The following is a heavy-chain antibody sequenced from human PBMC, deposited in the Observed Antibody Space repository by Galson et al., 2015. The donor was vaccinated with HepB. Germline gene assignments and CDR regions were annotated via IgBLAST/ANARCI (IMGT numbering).Heavy chain of an antibody. CDR1: GFTFSSYA. V-gene: IGHV3-66*01. CDR2: IYSGGST. J-gene: IGHJ3*02. D-gene: IGHD1-26*01. Sequence: SLRLSCAASGFTFSSYAMSWVRQAPGKGLEWVSVIYSGGSTYYADSVKGRFTISRDNSKNTLYLQMNSLRAEDTAVYYCACGSGGSRALNDAFDIWGQGTMVTVSS. CDR3: ACGSGGSRALNDAFDI.